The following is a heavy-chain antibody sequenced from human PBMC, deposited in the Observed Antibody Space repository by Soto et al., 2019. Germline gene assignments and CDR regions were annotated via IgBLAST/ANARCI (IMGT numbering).Heavy chain of an antibody. Sequence: QITLKESGHTLVKPTQTLTLTCTLSGFSLTTRGVGVGWIRQPPGKALEWLALIYWDDDEGYSPSLKSRLTITKYTSKNQVVLTMTNMDPVDTATYYCAHRPRGFSYYFDYWGQGTLVTVFS. CDR1: GFSLTTRGVG. V-gene: IGHV2-5*02. D-gene: IGHD3-10*01. CDR2: IYWDDDE. CDR3: AHRPRGFSYYFDY. J-gene: IGHJ4*02.